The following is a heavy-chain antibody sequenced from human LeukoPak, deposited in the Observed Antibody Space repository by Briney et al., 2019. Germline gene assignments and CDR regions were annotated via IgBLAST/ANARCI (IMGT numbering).Heavy chain of an antibody. Sequence: SETLSLTCTVSGGSNSSGSYYWSWIRQPAGKGLEWIGRIYTSGSTNYNPSLKSRVTISVDTSKNQFSLKLSSVTAADTAVYYCARGQVSLYDFWSGYFDYWGQGTLVTVSS. CDR2: IYTSGST. J-gene: IGHJ4*02. V-gene: IGHV4-61*02. CDR1: GGSNSSGSYY. D-gene: IGHD3-3*01. CDR3: ARGQVSLYDFWSGYFDY.